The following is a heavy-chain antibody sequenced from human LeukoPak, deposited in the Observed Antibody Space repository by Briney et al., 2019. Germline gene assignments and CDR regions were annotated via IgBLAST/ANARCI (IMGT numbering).Heavy chain of an antibody. CDR3: ARERRRELRFLEWLPDYFDY. CDR2: INHSGST. V-gene: IGHV4-34*01. D-gene: IGHD3-3*01. Sequence: SETLSLTCAVYGESFSGYYWSWIRQPPGKGLEWIGEINHSGSTNYNPPLKSRVTISVDTSKNQFSLKLSSVTAADTAVYYCARERRRELRFLEWLPDYFDYWGQGTLVTVSS. J-gene: IGHJ4*02. CDR1: GESFSGYY.